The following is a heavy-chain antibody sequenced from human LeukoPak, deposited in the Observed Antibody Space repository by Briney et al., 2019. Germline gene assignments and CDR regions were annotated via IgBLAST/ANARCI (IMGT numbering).Heavy chain of an antibody. CDR1: GFTFSSYA. CDR3: ARGYCSGGSCYSEWVGNWFDP. J-gene: IGHJ5*02. D-gene: IGHD2-15*01. Sequence: GGSLRLSCAASGFTFSSYAMHWVRQAPGKGLEYVSAISSNGGSTYYANSVKGRFTISRDNSKNTLYLQMGSLRAEDMAVYYCARGYCSGGSCYSEWVGNWFDPWGQGTLVTVSS. CDR2: ISSNGGST. V-gene: IGHV3-64*01.